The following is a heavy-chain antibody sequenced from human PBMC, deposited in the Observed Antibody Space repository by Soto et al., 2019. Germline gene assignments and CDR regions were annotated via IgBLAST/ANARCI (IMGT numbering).Heavy chain of an antibody. CDR1: GFTFSSYA. CDR2: ISGSGGST. CDR3: AKDLRSNDFSYYFDY. V-gene: IGHV3-23*01. J-gene: IGHJ4*02. Sequence: GGSLRLSCAASGFTFSSYAMSWVRQAPGKGLEWVSAISGSGGSTYYADSVKGRFTISRDNSKNTLYLQMNSLRAEDTAVYYCAKDLRSNDFSYYFDYWGQGTLVTVSS. D-gene: IGHD3-3*01.